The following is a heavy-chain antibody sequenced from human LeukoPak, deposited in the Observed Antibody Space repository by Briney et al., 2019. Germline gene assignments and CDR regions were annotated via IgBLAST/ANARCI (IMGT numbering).Heavy chain of an antibody. V-gene: IGHV3-7*01. CDR3: ARDRRWLQLPDY. J-gene: IGHJ4*02. D-gene: IGHD5-24*01. CDR1: GFSLSTYW. CDR2: IKTDGSQK. Sequence: GGSLRLSCAASGFSLSTYWMTWVRQAPGKGLEWVANIKTDGSQKYYVDSVKGRFSISRDNAKNSLYLQMNSLRAEDTAVYYCARDRRWLQLPDYWGQGTLVTVSS.